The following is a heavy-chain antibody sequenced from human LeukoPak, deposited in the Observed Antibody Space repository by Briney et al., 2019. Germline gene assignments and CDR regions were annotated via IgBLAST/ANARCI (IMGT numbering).Heavy chain of an antibody. V-gene: IGHV3-23*01. CDR2: ISGSGGST. Sequence: NPGGSLRLSCAASGFTFSRYAMSWFRQAPGKWLEWVSAISGSGGSTYYAYSVKCRFTISRDSSKNTLYMQMNSLRAEDTAVYYCAKGGSYYPFDYWGQGTLVTVSS. J-gene: IGHJ4*02. D-gene: IGHD1-26*01. CDR3: AKGGSYYPFDY. CDR1: GFTFSRYA.